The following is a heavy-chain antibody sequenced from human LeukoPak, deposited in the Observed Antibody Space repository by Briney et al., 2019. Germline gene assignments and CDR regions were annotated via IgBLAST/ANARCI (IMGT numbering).Heavy chain of an antibody. Sequence: GESLKISCKGSGYSYTTYWIGWVRQMPGKGLEWIGIIYPGDSDTRYSPSFQGQVIISADKSISTAYVQWSSLKASDTAMYYCARQSVTVAGPPFDYWGQGTLVTVSS. CDR1: GYSYTTYW. CDR2: IYPGDSDT. J-gene: IGHJ4*02. CDR3: ARQSVTVAGPPFDY. D-gene: IGHD6-19*01. V-gene: IGHV5-51*01.